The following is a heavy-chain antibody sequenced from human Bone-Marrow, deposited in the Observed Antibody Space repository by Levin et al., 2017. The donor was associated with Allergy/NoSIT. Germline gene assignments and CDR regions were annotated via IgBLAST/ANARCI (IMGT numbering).Heavy chain of an antibody. CDR1: SGSINSGDYF. V-gene: IGHV4-30-4*01. Sequence: SETLSLTCTVSSGSINSGDYFWNWIRQSPGKGLEWMGYILYSGSTYYNPSLKGRATISVDTSKNQFSLKLSSVTAADTAVYYCASGDSGYGQTWFDPWGQGTLVTVSS. CDR2: ILYSGST. CDR3: ASGDSGYGQTWFDP. J-gene: IGHJ5*02. D-gene: IGHD5-12*01.